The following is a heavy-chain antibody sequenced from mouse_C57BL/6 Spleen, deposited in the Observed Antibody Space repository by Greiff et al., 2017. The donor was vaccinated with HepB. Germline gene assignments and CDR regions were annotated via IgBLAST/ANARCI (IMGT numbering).Heavy chain of an antibody. J-gene: IGHJ2*01. CDR2: IIPNYGTT. CDR1: GYSFTDYN. V-gene: IGHV1-39*01. CDR3: SYGYNYFDY. D-gene: IGHD1-2*01. Sequence: EVQLQQSGPELVKPGASVKISCKASGYSFTDYNIKWVKQSNGKSLEWIGVIIPNYGTTSYNQKFKGKATLTVDQSANTAYMQINSLTSEYSAVYYCSYGYNYFDYWGQGTTLTVSS.